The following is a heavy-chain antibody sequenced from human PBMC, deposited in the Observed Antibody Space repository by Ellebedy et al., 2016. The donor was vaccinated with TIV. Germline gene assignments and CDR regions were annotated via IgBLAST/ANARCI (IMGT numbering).Heavy chain of an antibody. CDR1: GGTFSNYA. CDR2: IIPIFRTP. D-gene: IGHD5-12*01. Sequence: AASVKVSCKASGGTFSNYAISWVRQAPGQGLEWMGGIIPIFRTPTYAQNFQGRDTITADESTSTAYMELSSLRSEDTAVYFCARAESGGYAWDYWGQGTQVTVSS. J-gene: IGHJ4*02. V-gene: IGHV1-69*13. CDR3: ARAESGGYAWDY.